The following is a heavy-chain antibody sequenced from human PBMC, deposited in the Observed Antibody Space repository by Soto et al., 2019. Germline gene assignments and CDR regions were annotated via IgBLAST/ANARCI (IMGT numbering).Heavy chain of an antibody. CDR1: GFTFSNYW. V-gene: IGHV3-74*01. CDR3: ASDLTGPKAY. Sequence: EVQVVESGGGLAQPGGSLRLSCAASGFTFSNYWILWVRHAPGKGLVWASRLNPDGSYTSYADSVKNRFPISRDNAKSTLYLHMNSLSAEDTAVYYCASDLTGPKAYWGQGTLVTVSS. CDR2: LNPDGSYT. J-gene: IGHJ4*02. D-gene: IGHD3-9*01.